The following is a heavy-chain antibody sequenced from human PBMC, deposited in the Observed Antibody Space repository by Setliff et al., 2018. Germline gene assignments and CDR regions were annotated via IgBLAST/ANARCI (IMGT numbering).Heavy chain of an antibody. CDR3: ARGGVTAVWDLTD. Sequence: SETLSLTCGASGGSFSDYYWSWIRQTPGKGLEWIGEINHRGSTNYNPSLKSRVTISIDRSKTQFSLKLSSVTAADTAVYYCARGGVTAVWDLTDWGQGTLVTVSS. V-gene: IGHV4-34*01. CDR1: GGSFSDYY. CDR2: INHRGST. J-gene: IGHJ4*02. D-gene: IGHD2-21*02.